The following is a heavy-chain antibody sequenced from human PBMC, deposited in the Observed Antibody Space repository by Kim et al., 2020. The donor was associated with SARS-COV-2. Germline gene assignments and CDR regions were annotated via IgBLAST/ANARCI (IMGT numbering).Heavy chain of an antibody. V-gene: IGHV4-34*01. CDR3: ARKAAAGTGNFDY. J-gene: IGHJ4*02. Sequence: CNPSLKSRVTISVDTSKNQFSLKLSSVTAADTAVYYCARKAAAGTGNFDYWGQGTLVTVSS. D-gene: IGHD6-13*01.